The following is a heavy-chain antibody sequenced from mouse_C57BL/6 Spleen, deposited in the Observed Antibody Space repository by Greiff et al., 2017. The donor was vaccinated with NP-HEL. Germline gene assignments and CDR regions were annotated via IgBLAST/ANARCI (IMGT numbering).Heavy chain of an antibody. CDR2: IYPGDGDT. CDR3: ARGDYYGSRGYFDV. Sequence: QVQLQQSGPELVKPGASVKISCKASGYAFSSSWMNWVKQRPGKGLEWIGRIYPGDGDTNYNGKFKGKATLTADKSSSTAYMQLSSLTSEDSAVYFCARGDYYGSRGYFDVWGTGTTVTVSS. D-gene: IGHD1-1*01. J-gene: IGHJ1*03. CDR1: GYAFSSSW. V-gene: IGHV1-82*01.